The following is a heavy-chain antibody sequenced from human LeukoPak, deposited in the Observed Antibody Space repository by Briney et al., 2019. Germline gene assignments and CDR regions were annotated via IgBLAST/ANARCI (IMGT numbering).Heavy chain of an antibody. V-gene: IGHV4-59*08. CDR2: IYYSGST. D-gene: IGHD2-2*03. CDR3: ARLGFPRSGYFDL. Sequence: NPSETLSLTCTVSGGSISSYYWSWIRQPPGKGLEWIGYIYYSGSTNYNPSLKSRVTISVDTSKNQFSLKLSSVTAADTAVYYCARLGFPRSGYFDLWGRGTLVTVSS. J-gene: IGHJ2*01. CDR1: GGSISSYY.